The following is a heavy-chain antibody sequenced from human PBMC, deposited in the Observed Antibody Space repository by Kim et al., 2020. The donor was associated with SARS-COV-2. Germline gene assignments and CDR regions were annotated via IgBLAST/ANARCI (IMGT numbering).Heavy chain of an antibody. V-gene: IGHV4-39*01. CDR2: THSGGST. CDR3: ARQPRKNWFDP. Sequence: SETLSLTCSVSGVSVSSSGDYWGWIRQPPGKGLEWIGTTHSGGSTYYNSSLQSRVTISVDTSKSQFPLKLTPATAADTAVYYCARQPRKNWFDPWGQGT. J-gene: IGHJ5*02. CDR1: GVSVSSSGDY.